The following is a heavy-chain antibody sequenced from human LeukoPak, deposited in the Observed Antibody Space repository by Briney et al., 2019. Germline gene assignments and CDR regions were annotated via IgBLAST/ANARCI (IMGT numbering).Heavy chain of an antibody. V-gene: IGHV3-23*01. D-gene: IGHD4/OR15-4a*01. Sequence: QPGGSLRLSCVASGFPFSTYAMNWVRQAPGKGLEWVSAISGSGGSTYYADSVKGRFTISRDNSKNTLYLQMNSLRAEDTAVYYCAKHRPYGAIYYFDYWGQGTLVTVSS. CDR3: AKHRPYGAIYYFDY. CDR2: ISGSGGST. J-gene: IGHJ4*02. CDR1: GFPFSTYA.